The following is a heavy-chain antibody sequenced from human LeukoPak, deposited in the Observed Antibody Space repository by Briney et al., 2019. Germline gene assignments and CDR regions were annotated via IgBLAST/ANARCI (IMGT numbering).Heavy chain of an antibody. J-gene: IGHJ1*01. CDR1: GGAISSYF. CDR2: IYHSGSP. Sequence: SETLSLTCTVSGGAISSYFWSWIRQPPGKGLEWIGNIYHSGSPNYNPSLKSRVTISLDASKNQFSLKLSSVTAADTAVYYCARAAVTTSRYFQHWGQGTLVTVSS. V-gene: IGHV4-59*01. D-gene: IGHD4-17*01. CDR3: ARAAVTTSRYFQH.